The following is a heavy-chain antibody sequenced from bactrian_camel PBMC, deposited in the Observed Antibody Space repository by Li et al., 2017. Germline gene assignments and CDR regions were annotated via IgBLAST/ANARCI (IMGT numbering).Heavy chain of an antibody. CDR1: EFTFSEYA. CDR2: MISTGGRT. D-gene: IGHD5*01. J-gene: IGHJ4*01. Sequence: VQLVESGGGLVQPGGSLRLSCAASEFTFSEYAMSWVRQAPGKGLEWVSVMISTGGRTYYADSVKGRFTISKDSAENTLYLQMANLKSEDTAMYYCHVHCPTDTVGGQDFDYWGQGTQVTVS. V-gene: IGHV3S31*01. CDR3: HVHCPTDTVGGQDFDY.